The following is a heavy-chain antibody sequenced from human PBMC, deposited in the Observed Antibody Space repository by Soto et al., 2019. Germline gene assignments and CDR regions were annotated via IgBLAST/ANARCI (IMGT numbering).Heavy chain of an antibody. J-gene: IGHJ4*02. V-gene: IGHV1-69*13. CDR1: GGTFSSYA. CDR2: IIPIFGTA. D-gene: IGHD3-22*01. CDR3: ASPNNNYYDSSGYSGIFVY. Sequence: SVKVSCKASGGTFSSYAISWVRQAPGQGLEWMGGIIPIFGTANYAQKFQGRVTITADESTSTDYMELSSLRSEDTAVYYCASPNNNYYDSSGYSGIFVYWRQGILVSVS.